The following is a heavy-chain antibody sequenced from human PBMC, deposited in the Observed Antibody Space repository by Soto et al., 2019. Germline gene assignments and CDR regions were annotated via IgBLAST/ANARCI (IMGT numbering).Heavy chain of an antibody. Sequence: PSKTLSLTCTVFGGSITSGGYYWSWIRQHPGKGLEWIGYIYYTGSTSYTPSLKTRLTILVDTSKNQLSLKLSSVTAADTAVYYCARVAYGNNSLDQWGQGTLVTVSS. CDR2: IYYTGST. CDR1: GGSITSGGYY. J-gene: IGHJ4*02. V-gene: IGHV4-31*03. CDR3: ARVAYGNNSLDQ. D-gene: IGHD4-17*01.